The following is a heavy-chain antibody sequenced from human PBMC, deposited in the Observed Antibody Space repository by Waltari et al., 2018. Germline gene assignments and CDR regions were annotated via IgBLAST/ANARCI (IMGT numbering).Heavy chain of an antibody. CDR2: IIPILGIA. V-gene: IGHV1-69*08. Sequence: QVQLVQSGAEVKKPGSSVKVSCKASGGTFSSYTISWVRQAPGQGLEWMGRIIPILGIANYAQKFQGRVTITADKSTSTAYMELSSLRSEDTAVYYCARDSGSYPIALDYWGQGTLVTVSS. D-gene: IGHD1-26*01. J-gene: IGHJ4*02. CDR3: ARDSGSYPIALDY. CDR1: GGTFSSYT.